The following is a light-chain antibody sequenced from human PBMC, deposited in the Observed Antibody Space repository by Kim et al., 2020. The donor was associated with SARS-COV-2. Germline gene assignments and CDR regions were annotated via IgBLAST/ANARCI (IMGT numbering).Light chain of an antibody. J-gene: IGKJ4*01. CDR3: QQYAFSPFT. Sequence: EIVLTQSPGTLSLSPGERATLSCRANPSITNNYLAWYQQRPGQAPRLLILDAATRVTGIPDRFSGSGSGTDFTLTINRLAPEDFAVYFCQQYAFSPFTFGGGTKVDIK. CDR1: PSITNNY. CDR2: DAA. V-gene: IGKV3-20*01.